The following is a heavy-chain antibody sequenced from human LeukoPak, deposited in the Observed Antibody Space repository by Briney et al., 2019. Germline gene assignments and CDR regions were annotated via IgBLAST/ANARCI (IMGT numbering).Heavy chain of an antibody. CDR2: MNPNSGNT. V-gene: IGHV1-8*01. CDR3: ARGFGYSSGWGPLYYYGMDV. CDR1: GYTFTSYD. D-gene: IGHD6-19*01. J-gene: IGHJ6*02. Sequence: GASVKVSCKASGYTFTSYDINWVRQATGQGLEWMGWMNPNSGNTGYAQKFQGRVTMTRNTSISTAYMELSSLRSEDTAVYYCARGFGYSSGWGPLYYYGMDVWGQGTLVTVSS.